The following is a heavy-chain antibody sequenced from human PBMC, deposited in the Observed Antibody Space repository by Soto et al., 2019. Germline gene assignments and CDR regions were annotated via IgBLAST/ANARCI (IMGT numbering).Heavy chain of an antibody. Sequence: SETLCVSSSVAAVSIRSSSYYWGWIRQPPGKGLEWIGSIYYSGSTYYNPSLKSRVTISVDTSKNQFSLKLSSVTAADTAVYHCASNYDILTAPPDYRGQGTLVIVSS. D-gene: IGHD3-9*01. CDR3: ASNYDILTAPPDY. J-gene: IGHJ4*02. CDR2: IYYSGST. CDR1: AVSIRSSSYY. V-gene: IGHV4-39*01.